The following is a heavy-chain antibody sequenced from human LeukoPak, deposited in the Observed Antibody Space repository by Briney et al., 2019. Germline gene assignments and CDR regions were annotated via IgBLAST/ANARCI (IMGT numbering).Heavy chain of an antibody. D-gene: IGHD4-17*01. J-gene: IGHJ4*02. CDR1: GFTFSRYG. Sequence: PGGSLRLSCAASGFTFSRYGMHWVRQATGKGLEWVAIISYDESNKYYADSVKGRFTISRDNSKNTLYLQMNSLRAEDTAVYYCAKDLRVYGDYYFDYWGQGALVTVSS. CDR2: ISYDESNK. CDR3: AKDLRVYGDYYFDY. V-gene: IGHV3-30*18.